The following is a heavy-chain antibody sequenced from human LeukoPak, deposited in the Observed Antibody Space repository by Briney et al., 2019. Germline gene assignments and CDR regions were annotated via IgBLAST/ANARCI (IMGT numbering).Heavy chain of an antibody. CDR2: IIPFFDTV. CDR3: ARGGGGLYYGMDV. D-gene: IGHD3-16*01. V-gene: IGHV1-69*06. CDR1: GGTSSSYG. Sequence: SVKVSCKASGGTSSSYGFSWVRQAPGQGLEWMGGIIPFFDTVNYAQKFQGRVTITADKFTSTVYMELSSLRSEDTAVYYCARGGGGLYYGMDVWGQGTTVTVSS. J-gene: IGHJ6*02.